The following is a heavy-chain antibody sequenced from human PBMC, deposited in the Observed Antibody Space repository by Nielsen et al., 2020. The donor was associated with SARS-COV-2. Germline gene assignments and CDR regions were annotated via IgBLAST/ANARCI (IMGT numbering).Heavy chain of an antibody. J-gene: IGHJ2*01. CDR3: AKLIDYGDSDFDL. D-gene: IGHD4-17*01. CDR1: GFTFSSYG. Sequence: GGSLRLSCAASGFTFSSYGMHWVRQAPGKGLEWVAVISYVGSNKYYADSVKGRFTISRDNSKNTLYLQMNSLRAEDTAVYYCAKLIDYGDSDFDLWGRGTLVTVSS. CDR2: ISYVGSNK. V-gene: IGHV3-30*18.